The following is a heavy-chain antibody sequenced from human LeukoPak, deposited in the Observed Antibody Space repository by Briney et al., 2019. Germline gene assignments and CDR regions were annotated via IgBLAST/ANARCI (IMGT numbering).Heavy chain of an antibody. CDR3: ARFIAAPYYFDY. D-gene: IGHD6-13*01. Sequence: GGSLRLSCAASGFTFSSYSMNWVRQAPGKGLEWVSFISSSRSYIYYADSVKGRFTISRDNAKNSLYVQMNSLRAEDTAVYYCARFIAAPYYFDYWGRGTLVTVSS. CDR2: ISSSRSYI. J-gene: IGHJ4*02. V-gene: IGHV3-21*01. CDR1: GFTFSSYS.